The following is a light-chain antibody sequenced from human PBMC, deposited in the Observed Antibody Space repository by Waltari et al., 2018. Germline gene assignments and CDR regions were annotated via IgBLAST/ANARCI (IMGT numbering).Light chain of an antibody. CDR2: QAS. J-gene: IGKJ1*01. V-gene: IGKV1-5*03. Sequence: DIRMTQSPSTLSASVGDRVTITCRASQSISDWLAWYQQKPGKAPNLLMYQASSLETGVPSRFSGSGSGTEFTLTISSLQPEDFATYYCKQYNSYPLTFGQGTKVEVK. CDR3: KQYNSYPLT. CDR1: QSISDW.